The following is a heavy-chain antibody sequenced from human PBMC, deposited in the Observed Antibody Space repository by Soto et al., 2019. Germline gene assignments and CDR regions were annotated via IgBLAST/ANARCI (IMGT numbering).Heavy chain of an antibody. V-gene: IGHV3-23*01. CDR1: GFTFSSYA. J-gene: IGHJ3*02. Sequence: GGSLRLSCAASGFTFSSYALTWVRQAPGKGLEWVSAISNNGGSTYYADYVKGRFTVSRDNSKNTLYLQMNSLRAEDTAVYYCATDHGTELRFLEWSRGGDAFDIWGQGTMVTVSS. D-gene: IGHD3-3*01. CDR2: ISNNGGST. CDR3: ATDHGTELRFLEWSRGGDAFDI.